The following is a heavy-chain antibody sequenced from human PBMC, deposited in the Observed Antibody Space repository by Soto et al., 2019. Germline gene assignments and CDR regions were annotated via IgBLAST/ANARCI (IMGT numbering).Heavy chain of an antibody. V-gene: IGHV3-21*01. CDR2: ISSSSSYI. Sequence: EVPLVESGGGLVKPGGSLSLSCAASGFTFSSYSMNWVRQAPGKGLEWVSSISSSSSYIYYADSVKGRFTISRDNAKNSLYLQMNSLRAEDTAVYYCAVAVASWVDYWGQGTLVTVSS. J-gene: IGHJ4*02. D-gene: IGHD6-19*01. CDR3: AVAVASWVDY. CDR1: GFTFSSYS.